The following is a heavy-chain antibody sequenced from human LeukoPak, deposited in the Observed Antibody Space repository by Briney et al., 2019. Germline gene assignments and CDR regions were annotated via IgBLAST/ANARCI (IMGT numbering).Heavy chain of an antibody. CDR1: GYTFTNYY. CDR2: INPNRGDT. J-gene: IGHJ4*02. V-gene: IGHV1-2*02. D-gene: IGHD4-17*01. CDR3: TRDLLGFATTPLSD. Sequence: ASVRVSCKASGYTFTNYYIHWVRQAPGHGLGWMGWINPNRGDTSYAQKFQGRVTMTRDTSISTAFMELTRLTSDDTAVYYCTRDLLGFATTPLSDWGQGTLVTVSS.